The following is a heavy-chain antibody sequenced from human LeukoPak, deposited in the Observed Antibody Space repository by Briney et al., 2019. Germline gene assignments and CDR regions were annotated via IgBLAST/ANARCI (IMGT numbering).Heavy chain of an antibody. CDR2: MYHSGNT. CDR1: GGSISSGTYY. Sequence: PSQTLSLTCTVSGGSISSGTYYYSWIRQSPGKGLEWIGYMYHSGNTFYNPSLKSRVTISVDNSKNLFSLRLNSVTAADTAVYYCASYPGRYQLLTDYWGQGTLVTVSS. CDR3: ASYPGRYQLLTDY. V-gene: IGHV4-30-2*05. J-gene: IGHJ4*02. D-gene: IGHD2-2*01.